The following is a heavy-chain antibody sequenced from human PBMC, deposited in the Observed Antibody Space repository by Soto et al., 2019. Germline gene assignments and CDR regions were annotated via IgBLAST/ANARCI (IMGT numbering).Heavy chain of an antibody. J-gene: IGHJ4*02. CDR3: AKSHYGDYGAFDY. V-gene: IGHV3-9*01. Sequence: GGSLRLSCAASGFTFDDYAMHWVRQAPGKGLEWVSGISWNSGSIGYADSVKGRFTISRDNAKNSLYLQMNSLRAEDTALYYCAKSHYGDYGAFDYWGQGNLVTVSS. CDR1: GFTFDDYA. CDR2: ISWNSGSI. D-gene: IGHD4-17*01.